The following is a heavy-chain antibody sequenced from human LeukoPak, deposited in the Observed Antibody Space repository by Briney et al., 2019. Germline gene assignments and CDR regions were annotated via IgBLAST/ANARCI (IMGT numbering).Heavy chain of an antibody. Sequence: SETLSLTCTVSGGSISSGSYYWVWIRQPPEKGLEWIGKIFHSGYTYYNPSLKSRVTISIDTSNNQFSLKLTSVTAADTAVYYCARQGGGPGSYHWFDPWGQGTLVTVSS. CDR3: ARQGGGPGSYHWFDP. V-gene: IGHV4-39*01. D-gene: IGHD3-10*01. CDR2: IFHSGYT. CDR1: GGSISSGSYY. J-gene: IGHJ5*02.